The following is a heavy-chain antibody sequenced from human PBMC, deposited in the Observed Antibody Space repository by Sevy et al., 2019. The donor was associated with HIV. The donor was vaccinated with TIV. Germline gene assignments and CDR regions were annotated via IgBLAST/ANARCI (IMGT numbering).Heavy chain of an antibody. CDR3: AKTLLRFLEWGAFDY. V-gene: IGHV3-30*18. CDR2: ISYDGSNK. CDR1: GFTFSSYG. Sequence: GGSLRLSCAASGFTFSSYGMHWVRQAPGKGLEWVAVISYDGSNKYYADSVKGRFTISRDNSKNTLYLQMNSLRAEDTAVYYCAKTLLRFLEWGAFDYWGQGTLVTVSS. D-gene: IGHD3-3*01. J-gene: IGHJ4*02.